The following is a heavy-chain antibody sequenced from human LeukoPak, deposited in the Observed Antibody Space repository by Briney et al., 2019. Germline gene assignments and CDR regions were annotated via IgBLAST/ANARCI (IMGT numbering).Heavy chain of an antibody. Sequence: SETLSLTCTVSGGSISSYYWSWIRQPAGKGLEWIGRIYTSGSTNYNPSLKSRVTMSVDTSKNQFSLKLSSVTAADTAVYHCARDVEEAWETYYFDYWAREPWSPSPQ. CDR3: ARDVEEAWETYYFDY. J-gene: IGHJ4*02. V-gene: IGHV4-4*07. CDR1: GGSISSYY. D-gene: IGHD5-24*01. CDR2: IYTSGST.